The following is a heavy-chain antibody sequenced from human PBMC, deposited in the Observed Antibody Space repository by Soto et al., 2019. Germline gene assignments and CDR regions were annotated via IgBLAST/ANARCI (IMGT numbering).Heavy chain of an antibody. D-gene: IGHD6-13*01. J-gene: IGHJ4*02. Sequence: GGSLRLSCAAPGFTFNTHGMHWVRQAPGKGLEWVAVISYDGTVKYYPDSVKGRFTISRDNTKNTLYLQMDSLRPEDTAVYYCAKRVASAGVIDYWGLGTLVTVSS. CDR2: ISYDGTVK. CDR3: AKRVASAGVIDY. V-gene: IGHV3-30*18. CDR1: GFTFNTHG.